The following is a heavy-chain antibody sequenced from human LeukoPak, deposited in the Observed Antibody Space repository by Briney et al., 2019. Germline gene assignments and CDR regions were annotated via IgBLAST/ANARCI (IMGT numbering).Heavy chain of an antibody. CDR3: AKVTMVRGLIITFDS. Sequence: GGSLRLSCAASGFTFSSYAMSWVRQAPGKGLEWVSGISGIGGSTYYADSVKGRFTISRDNSKNTLYLRINSLRAEDTAIYYCAKVTMVRGLIITFDSWGQGTLVTVSS. V-gene: IGHV3-23*01. D-gene: IGHD3-10*01. J-gene: IGHJ4*02. CDR2: ISGIGGST. CDR1: GFTFSSYA.